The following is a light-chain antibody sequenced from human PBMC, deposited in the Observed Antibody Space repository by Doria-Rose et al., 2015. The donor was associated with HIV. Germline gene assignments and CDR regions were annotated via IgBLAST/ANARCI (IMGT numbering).Light chain of an antibody. J-gene: IGKJ3*01. Sequence: TQSPASLSLSPGERVTLSCRASQSVSSYLAWYQQKPGQAPRLLIYDASNRATGIPARFSGSGSGTDFTLTISSLEPEDFAVYYCQQRSNWPPLFGPGTKVASK. V-gene: IGKV3-11*01. CDR2: DAS. CDR1: QSVSSY. CDR3: QQRSNWPPL.